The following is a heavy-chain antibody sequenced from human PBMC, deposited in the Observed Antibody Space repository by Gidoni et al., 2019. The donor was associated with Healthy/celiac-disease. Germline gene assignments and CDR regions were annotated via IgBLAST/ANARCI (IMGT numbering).Heavy chain of an antibody. CDR1: GGTFSSYA. D-gene: IGHD3-10*01. V-gene: IGHV1-69*01. CDR2: IIPSVGTA. J-gene: IGHJ2*01. CDR3: ARDRPLGSVSWYCDL. Sequence: QVQLVQSGAEVKKPGSSVKVSCKASGGTFSSYAISWVRQAPGQGLEWMGGIIPSVGTANYAQKFQGRVTITADESTSTAYMELSSLRSEDTAVYYCARDRPLGSVSWYCDLWGRGTLVTVSS.